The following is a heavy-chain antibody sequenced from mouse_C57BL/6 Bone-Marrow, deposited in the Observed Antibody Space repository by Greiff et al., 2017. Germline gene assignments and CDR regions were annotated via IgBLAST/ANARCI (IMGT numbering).Heavy chain of an antibody. CDR2: INTNCGTT. Sequence: VQLQQSGPELVKPGASVKISCTASGYSFTDYDMYWVQQSKGKRLEWIGVINTNCGTTSYNQKVKGKVTLTVDQSNSTAYMQLNSLTSEDTAVYYCATMDYWGQGTSVTVSS. J-gene: IGHJ4*01. CDR3: ATMDY. CDR1: GYSFTDYD. V-gene: IGHV1-39*01.